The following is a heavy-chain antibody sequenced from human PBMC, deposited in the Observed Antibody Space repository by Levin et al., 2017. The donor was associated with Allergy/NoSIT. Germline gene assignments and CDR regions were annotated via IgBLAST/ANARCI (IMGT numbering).Heavy chain of an antibody. CDR3: ARDEESFGDAFDI. D-gene: IGHD3-16*01. CDR1: GFSFSTYG. Sequence: SGGSLRLSCAASGFSFSTYGMIWVRQAPGKGLEWVSYISARRTTMYYADSAKGRFTISRDDAKNTLYLQMSSLRAEDTAVYYCARDEESFGDAFDIWGQGTRVTVSS. V-gene: IGHV3-48*01. J-gene: IGHJ3*02. CDR2: ISARRTTM.